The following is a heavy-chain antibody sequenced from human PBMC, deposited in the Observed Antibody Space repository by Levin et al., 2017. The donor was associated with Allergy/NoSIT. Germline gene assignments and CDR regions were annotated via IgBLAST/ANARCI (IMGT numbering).Heavy chain of an antibody. J-gene: IGHJ2*01. CDR2: IFYTGDT. Sequence: SETLSLTCTVSGGSISTYKWSWIRQSPGKGLEWIGHIFYTGDTKSNPSLKSRVTLSVDPSQSQFSLNLSALTAADTAVYYCARGYSSTWPSWYFDLWGRGTLVTVSS. CDR1: GGSISTYK. CDR3: ARGYSSTWPSWYFDL. V-gene: IGHV4-59*01. D-gene: IGHD6-13*01.